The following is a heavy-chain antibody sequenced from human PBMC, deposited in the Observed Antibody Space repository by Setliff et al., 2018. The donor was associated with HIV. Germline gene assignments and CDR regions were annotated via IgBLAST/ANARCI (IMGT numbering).Heavy chain of an antibody. J-gene: IGHJ6*03. D-gene: IGHD3-22*01. Sequence: TLSLTCSVSGRSISSGGSYWSWVRQNPGKGLEWIGYIYDSGKTHYNPSLRSRVSISADTSKSQFSLNLTSVTAADTAVYFCARETYYYDASGPPSGYYMDVWGKGTTVT. V-gene: IGHV4-31*03. CDR3: ARETYYYDASGPPSGYYMDV. CDR1: GRSISSGGSY. CDR2: IYDSGKT.